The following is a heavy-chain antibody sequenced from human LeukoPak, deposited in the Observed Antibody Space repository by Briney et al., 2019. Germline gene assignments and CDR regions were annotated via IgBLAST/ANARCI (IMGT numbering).Heavy chain of an antibody. V-gene: IGHV3-21*01. CDR2: ISSSSSYI. J-gene: IGHJ6*03. Sequence: GGSLRLSCAASGFTFSSYSMNWVRQAPGKGLEWVSSISSSSSYIYYADSVKGRFTISRDNAKNSLYLQMNSLRAEDTAVYYCARDGTYPGLYYYYMDVWGKGTTVTVSS. CDR3: ARDGTYPGLYYYYMDV. CDR1: GFTFSSYS.